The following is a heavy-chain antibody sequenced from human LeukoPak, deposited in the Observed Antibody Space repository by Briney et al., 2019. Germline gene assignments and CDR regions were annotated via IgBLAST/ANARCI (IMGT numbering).Heavy chain of an antibody. J-gene: IGHJ4*02. CDR1: GFTFSSYA. CDR3: AKDLPNYDFWSVYLDY. Sequence: GGSLRLSCTASGFTFSSYAMHWVRQAPGKGLEWVAFIQSDVSSKDYADSVKGRFTISRDNSKKTLYLHMNSLRAEDTAVYYCAKDLPNYDFWSVYLDYWGQETLVTVSS. CDR2: IQSDVSSK. D-gene: IGHD3-3*01. V-gene: IGHV3-30*02.